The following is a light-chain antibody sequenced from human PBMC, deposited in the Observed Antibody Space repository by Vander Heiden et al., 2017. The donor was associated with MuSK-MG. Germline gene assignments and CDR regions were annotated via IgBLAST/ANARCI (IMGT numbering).Light chain of an antibody. J-gene: IGLJ3*02. CDR2: DVR. V-gene: IGLV2-14*01. CDR3: SSYTSSTTWV. CDR1: SSDVGGYNY. Sequence: QSALTQPASVSGSPGQSITISCTGTSSDVGGYNYVSWYQQHPGKAPKLMIYDVRNRPSGVSNRFSGSKSGNTASLTISGLQAEDEADDYCSSYTSSTTWVFGGGTKLTVL.